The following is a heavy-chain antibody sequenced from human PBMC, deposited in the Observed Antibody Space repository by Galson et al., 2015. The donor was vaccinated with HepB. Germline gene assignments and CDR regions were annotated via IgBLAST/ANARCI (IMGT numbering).Heavy chain of an antibody. CDR1: GFTFSTYS. Sequence: SLRLSCAASGFTFSTYSLNWVRQAPGKGLEWVSAVSSSGIYKYYADSVKGRFTISRDNAKSSLYVQMNNLRVEDTAVYYCARGRGDIGGYYAFDYWGKGALVTVSS. CDR2: VSSSGIYK. CDR3: ARGRGDIGGYYAFDY. J-gene: IGHJ4*02. D-gene: IGHD3-22*01. V-gene: IGHV3-21*06.